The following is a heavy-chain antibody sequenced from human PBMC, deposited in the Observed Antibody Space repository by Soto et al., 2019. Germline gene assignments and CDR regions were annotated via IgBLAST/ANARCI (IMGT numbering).Heavy chain of an antibody. CDR2: INPNSGGT. Sequence: GASVKVSCKASGYTFTGYYMHWVRQAPGQGLEWMGWINPNSGGTNYAQKFQGRVTMTRDTSISTAYMELSRLRSDDTAVYYCARLGRRIAVAGTLDYWSQGTLVTVSS. CDR1: GYTFTGYY. D-gene: IGHD6-19*01. CDR3: ARLGRRIAVAGTLDY. J-gene: IGHJ4*02. V-gene: IGHV1-2*02.